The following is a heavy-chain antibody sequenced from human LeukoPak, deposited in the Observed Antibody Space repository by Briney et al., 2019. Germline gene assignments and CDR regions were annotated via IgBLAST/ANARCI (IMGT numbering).Heavy chain of an antibody. CDR2: ITTYNGDT. D-gene: IGHD5-18*01. V-gene: IGHV1-18*04. Sequence: ASVKVSCKASGYTLTGYYMHWVRQAPGQGLEWMGWITTYNGDTNYAQKLQGRVTMTSDTSTSTAYMELRSLTSDDTAVYYCARGSSYGFSMGYWGQGTLVAVSS. CDR1: GYTLTGYY. J-gene: IGHJ4*02. CDR3: ARGSSYGFSMGY.